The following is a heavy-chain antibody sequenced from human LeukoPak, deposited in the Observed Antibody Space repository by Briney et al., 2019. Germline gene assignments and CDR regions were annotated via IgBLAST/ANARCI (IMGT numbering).Heavy chain of an antibody. J-gene: IGHJ3*02. D-gene: IGHD5-12*01. CDR2: IKQDGSEK. Sequence: GGSLRLSCAASGFTFSSYWMSWVRQAPGKGLEWVANIKQDGSEKYYVDSVKGRFTISRDNAKNSLYLQMNSLRAEDTAVYYCARGRSGYGRAFDIWGQGTMVTVSS. V-gene: IGHV3-7*01. CDR3: ARGRSGYGRAFDI. CDR1: GFTFSSYW.